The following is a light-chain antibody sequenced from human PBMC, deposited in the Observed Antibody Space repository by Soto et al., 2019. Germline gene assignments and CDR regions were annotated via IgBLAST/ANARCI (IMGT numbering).Light chain of an antibody. V-gene: IGKV1-39*01. CDR3: QQTLTSPYT. CDR1: QSTSTY. Sequence: DIQMTQSPSSLSASVGDRVTITCRASQSTSTYLNWYQHKLGKAPKLLIYAASSLQSGVPSRFSGSGSGTDFTLTISSLPPEDFATYYCQQTLTSPYTFGQGTKFEIK. CDR2: AAS. J-gene: IGKJ2*01.